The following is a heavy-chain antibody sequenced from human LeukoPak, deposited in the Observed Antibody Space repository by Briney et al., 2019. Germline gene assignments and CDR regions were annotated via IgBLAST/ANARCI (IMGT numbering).Heavy chain of an antibody. Sequence: PGGSLRLSCAASGFRFSDHYMDWVRQAPGKGLEWVGRVRNKAESYRTEYAASVKGRFTVSRDDSESSVYLQMRSLKTEDTAVYYCADVGAGGDYWGQGTLVTVSS. CDR2: VRNKAESYRT. CDR3: ADVGAGGDY. J-gene: IGHJ4*02. D-gene: IGHD3-16*01. CDR1: GFRFSDHY. V-gene: IGHV3-72*01.